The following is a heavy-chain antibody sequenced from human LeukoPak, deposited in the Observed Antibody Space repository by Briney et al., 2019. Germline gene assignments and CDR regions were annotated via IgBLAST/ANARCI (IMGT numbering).Heavy chain of an antibody. CDR2: IKQDGSEK. V-gene: IGHV3-7*01. CDR1: GFTFSSYW. Sequence: GGSLRLSCAASGFTFSSYWMSWVRQAPGKGLEWVANIKQDGSEKYYVDSVKGRFTISRDNAKNSLYLQMNSLRAEDTAIYYCASRYSASYKCMDVWGKGTTVTVSS. D-gene: IGHD1-14*01. J-gene: IGHJ6*03. CDR3: ASRYSASYKCMDV.